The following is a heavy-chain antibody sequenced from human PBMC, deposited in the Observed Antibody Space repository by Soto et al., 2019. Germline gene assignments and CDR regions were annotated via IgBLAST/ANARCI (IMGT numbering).Heavy chain of an antibody. CDR1: GGSISSYY. CDR3: ARRTYQNYYYYDMDV. CDR2: IYYSGST. V-gene: IGHV4-59*08. Sequence: PSATLSLTCTVSGGSISSYYWSWNRQPPGKGLEWIGYIYYSGSTNYNPSLKSRVTITVDTSNNQCSLNLSSVTAADSAVYYCARRTYQNYYYYDMDVWGKGTTVTVS. J-gene: IGHJ6*03.